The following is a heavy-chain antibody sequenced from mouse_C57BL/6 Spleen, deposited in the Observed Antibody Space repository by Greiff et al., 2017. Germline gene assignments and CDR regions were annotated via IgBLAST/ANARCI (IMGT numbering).Heavy chain of an antibody. CDR2: INPSNGGT. D-gene: IGHD1-1*01. CDR1: GYTFTSYW. J-gene: IGHJ3*01. Sequence: QVQLKQSGTELVKPGASVKLSCKASGYTFTSYWMHWVKQRPGQGLEWIGNINPSNGGTNYNEKFKSKATLTVDKSSSTAYMQLSSLTSEDSAVYYGARTHYGSRTWLAYWGQGTLVTVSA. V-gene: IGHV1-53*01. CDR3: ARTHYGSRTWLAY.